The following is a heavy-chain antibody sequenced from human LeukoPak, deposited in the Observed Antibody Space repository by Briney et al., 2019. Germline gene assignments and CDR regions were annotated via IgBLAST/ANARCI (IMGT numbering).Heavy chain of an antibody. V-gene: IGHV4-39*01. CDR3: ARLGGIVVVGDAFDI. CDR2: IYYSGST. J-gene: IGHJ3*02. D-gene: IGHD2-2*01. CDR1: GGSISSSSYY. Sequence: PSETLSLTCTVSGGSISSSSYYWGWIRQPPGTGLEWLGSIYYSGSTYYNPSLKSRVTISVDTSKNQFSLKLSSVTAADTAVYYCARLGGIVVVGDAFDIWGQGTMDTVSS.